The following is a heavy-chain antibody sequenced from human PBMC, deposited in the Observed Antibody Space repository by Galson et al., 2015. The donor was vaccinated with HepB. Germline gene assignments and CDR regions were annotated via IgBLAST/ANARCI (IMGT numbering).Heavy chain of an antibody. J-gene: IGHJ4*02. CDR3: AKDRVGTTPYYFVY. CDR1: GFTFSTYA. V-gene: IGHV3-23*01. Sequence: SLRLSCAASGFTFSTYAMSWVRQAPGKGLEWVSGISDSGATTYYADPVRGRFTISRDNSKNTLYLQMNSLRAEDTAVYYCAKDRVGTTPYYFVYWGQGTLVTVSS. CDR2: ISDSGATT. D-gene: IGHD1-26*01.